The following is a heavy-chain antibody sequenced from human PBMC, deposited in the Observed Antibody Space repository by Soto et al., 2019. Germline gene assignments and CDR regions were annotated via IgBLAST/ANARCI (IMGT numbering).Heavy chain of an antibody. D-gene: IGHD3-22*01. Sequence: ASVKVSCKASGYIFTNYAMQWVRQAPGQSLEWRGWINAGNGNTKYSQRLQGRLTITRDTSASTGYMELSSLRSEDTAVYYCARGGYFDSSNYLAYWGLGTLVTVSS. CDR1: GYIFTNYA. CDR2: INAGNGNT. V-gene: IGHV1-3*01. J-gene: IGHJ4*02. CDR3: ARGGYFDSSNYLAY.